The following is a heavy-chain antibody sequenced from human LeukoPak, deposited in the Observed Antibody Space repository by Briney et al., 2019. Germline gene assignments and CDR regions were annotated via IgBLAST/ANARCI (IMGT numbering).Heavy chain of an antibody. CDR2: INHSGST. J-gene: IGHJ4*02. CDR3: ARGTGEGDLFDY. D-gene: IGHD7-27*01. Sequence: SETLSLTCAVYGGSFSGYYWSWIRQPPGKGLEWIGEINHSGSTNYNPSLKSRVTISVDTSKNQFSLKLSSVTAADTAVYYCARGTGEGDLFDYWGQGTLVTVSS. CDR1: GGSFSGYY. V-gene: IGHV4-34*01.